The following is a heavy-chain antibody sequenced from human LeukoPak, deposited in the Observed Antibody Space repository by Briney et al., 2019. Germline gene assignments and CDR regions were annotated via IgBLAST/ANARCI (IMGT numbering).Heavy chain of an antibody. CDR1: GFTFSDYY. D-gene: IGHD2-2*01. CDR2: ISSSGSNI. J-gene: IGHJ4*02. Sequence: KPGGSLRLSCAASGFTFSDYYMSWIRQAPGKGLEWVSYISSSGSNIYYADSVKGRFTISRDNAKNSLYLQMNSLRAEDTAVYYCARVGCSSTSCYEFDYWAQGTLVTVSS. CDR3: ARVGCSSTSCYEFDY. V-gene: IGHV3-11*04.